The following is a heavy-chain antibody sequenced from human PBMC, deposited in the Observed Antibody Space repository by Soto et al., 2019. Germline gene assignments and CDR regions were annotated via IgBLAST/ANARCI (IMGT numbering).Heavy chain of an antibody. Sequence: SQTLPLTYAVSDGSMINNNRRSWVRQPPGKGLEWIGEIFHSGSTNYNPSLKTRVTISVDKSKNQFSLKLSSVTAADTAVYYCARVYSGSYSDSWGQGTLVTVSS. J-gene: IGHJ4*02. CDR1: DGSMINNNR. CDR3: ARVYSGSYSDS. V-gene: IGHV4-4*02. D-gene: IGHD1-26*01. CDR2: IFHSGST.